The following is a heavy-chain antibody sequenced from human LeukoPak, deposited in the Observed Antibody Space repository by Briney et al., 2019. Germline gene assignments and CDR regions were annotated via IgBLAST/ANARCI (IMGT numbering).Heavy chain of an antibody. Sequence: SETLSLTCAAYGGSFSGYYWSWIRQPPGKGLEWIGEINHSGSTNYNPSLKSRVTISVDTSKNQFSLKLSSVTAADTAVYYCARLGQIQTSYYYYYYMDVWGKGTTVTVSS. D-gene: IGHD5-18*01. J-gene: IGHJ6*03. CDR3: ARLGQIQTSYYYYYYMDV. V-gene: IGHV4-34*01. CDR2: INHSGST. CDR1: GGSFSGYY.